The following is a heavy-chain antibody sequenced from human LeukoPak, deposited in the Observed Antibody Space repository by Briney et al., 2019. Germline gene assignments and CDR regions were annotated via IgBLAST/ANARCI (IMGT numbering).Heavy chain of an antibody. CDR1: GFSVSSNY. D-gene: IGHD6-13*01. CDR2: IYSGGST. CDR3: ARDPGIAAAGTTAEYLQH. V-gene: IGHV3-66*01. J-gene: IGHJ1*01. Sequence: GGSLRLSCAASGFSVSSNYMSWVRQAPGKGLEWVSVIYSGGSTYYADSVKGRFTISRDNSKNTLYLQMNSLRAEDTAVYYCARDPGIAAAGTTAEYLQHWGQGTLVTVSS.